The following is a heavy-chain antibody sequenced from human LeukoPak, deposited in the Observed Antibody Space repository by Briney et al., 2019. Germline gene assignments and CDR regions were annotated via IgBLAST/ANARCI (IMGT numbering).Heavy chain of an antibody. J-gene: IGHJ6*03. CDR2: ISSSGST. Sequence: TSETLSLTCTVSGDSISSGDYYWSWIRQPAGKGLEWIGRISSSGSTNYNPSLKSRVTISVDTSKNQFSLKLSSVTAADTAVYYCASLGSHRKYYYYMDVWGKGTTVTISS. CDR3: ASLGSHRKYYYYMDV. V-gene: IGHV4-61*02. CDR1: GDSISSGDYY.